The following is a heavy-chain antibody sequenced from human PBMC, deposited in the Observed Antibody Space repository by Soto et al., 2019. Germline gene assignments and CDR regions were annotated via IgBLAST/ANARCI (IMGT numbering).Heavy chain of an antibody. CDR2: IYPGDSDT. CDR3: ARHFIAARISGFHYFDY. Sequence: GESLKISCKGSGYSFSSYWSGWVRQMPGKGLEWMGIIYPGDSDTRYSPSFQGQVTISADKSISTAYLQWSSLKASDTAMYYCARHFIAARISGFHYFDYWGQGTLVTVSS. J-gene: IGHJ4*02. CDR1: GYSFSSYW. D-gene: IGHD6-6*01. V-gene: IGHV5-51*01.